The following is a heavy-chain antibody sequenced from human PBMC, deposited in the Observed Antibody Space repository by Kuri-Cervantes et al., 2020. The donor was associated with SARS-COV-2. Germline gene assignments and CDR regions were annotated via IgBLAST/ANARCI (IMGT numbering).Heavy chain of an antibody. V-gene: IGHV1-69*13. CDR1: GGTFSSYA. CDR3: ARALQGVAATLPYYYYGMDV. CDR2: IIPIFGTA. D-gene: IGHD2-15*01. Sequence: SVKVSCKASGGTFSSYAISWVRQAPGQGLEWMGGIIPIFGTANYAQKFQGRVTITADESMSTAYMELSRLRSDDTAVYYCARALQGVAATLPYYYYGMDVWGQGTTVTVSS. J-gene: IGHJ6*02.